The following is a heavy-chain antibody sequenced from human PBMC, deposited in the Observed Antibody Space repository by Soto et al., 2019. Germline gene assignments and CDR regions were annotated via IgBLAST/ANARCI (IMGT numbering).Heavy chain of an antibody. J-gene: IGHJ3*02. CDR3: AREVVAASYDAFDI. V-gene: IGHV1-8*01. CDR2: MNPNSGNT. D-gene: IGHD2-15*01. Sequence: QVQLVQSGAEVKKPGASVKVSCKASGYTFTSYDINWVRQATGQGLEWMGWMNPNSGNTGYAQKFQGRVTMTRNTSISTAYMELRSLRSEDTAVYYCAREVVAASYDAFDIWGQGTMVTVSS. CDR1: GYTFTSYD.